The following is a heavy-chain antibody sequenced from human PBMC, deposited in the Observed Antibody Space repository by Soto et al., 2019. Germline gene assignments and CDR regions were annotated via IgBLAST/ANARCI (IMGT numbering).Heavy chain of an antibody. Sequence: EVQLLESGGALVQPGGSLRLPCTASGFTFSNNAMSWVRQAPGKGLEWVSAISAGGGSTDYADSVKGRFTISRDNSKNTRDLQMNSLRADDTALYYCAKGRDSSSYYYWSFDYWGQGNLVTVSS. CDR1: GFTFSNNA. D-gene: IGHD3-22*01. CDR3: AKGRDSSSYYYWSFDY. CDR2: ISAGGGST. V-gene: IGHV3-23*01. J-gene: IGHJ4*02.